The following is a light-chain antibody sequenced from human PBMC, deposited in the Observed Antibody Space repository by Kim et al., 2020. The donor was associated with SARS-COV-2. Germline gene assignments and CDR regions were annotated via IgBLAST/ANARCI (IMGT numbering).Light chain of an antibody. J-gene: IGKJ2*01. CDR1: QSLVDSDGNTY. V-gene: IGKV2-30*01. CDR2: KVS. Sequence: DVVMTQSPLSLPVTLGQPASISCRSSQSLVDSDGNTYLNWFHLRPGQSPRRLIYKVSKRDSDFPDRFTAGGSGTEFTVEISRVEAEDVGIYYCMQATHWPYTFGQGTKLEI. CDR3: MQATHWPYT.